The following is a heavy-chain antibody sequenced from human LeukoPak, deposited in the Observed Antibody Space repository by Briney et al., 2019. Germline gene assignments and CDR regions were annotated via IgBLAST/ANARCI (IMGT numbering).Heavy chain of an antibody. CDR3: ATGLQSSWYRPYFDY. CDR2: TYYRSKWYY. J-gene: IGHJ4*02. Sequence: SQTLSLTCAISGDSVSRNTAGWNWIRQSPSRGLEWLGRTYYRSKWYYDFAPSVRNRITINPDTSKNQFSLKLTSVTAADTAVYYCATGLQSSWYRPYFDYWGQGTLVTVSS. CDR1: GDSVSRNTAG. D-gene: IGHD6-13*01. V-gene: IGHV6-1*01.